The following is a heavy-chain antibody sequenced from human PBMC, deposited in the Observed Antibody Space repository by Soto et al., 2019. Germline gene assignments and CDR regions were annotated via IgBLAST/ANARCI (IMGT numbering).Heavy chain of an antibody. V-gene: IGHV3-33*01. CDR2: IWYDGSNK. J-gene: IGHJ6*02. CDR3: AINTPLYSNYGLDYYRMDV. D-gene: IGHD4-4*01. Sequence: GGSLSISCAASGFPFTSYGMHWFRQAPGKGLEWVAVIWYDGSNKYYADSVKGRFTISRDNSKNTLYLQMNSLRAEDTAVYYCAINTPLYSNYGLDYYRMDVWGQGTTVTV. CDR1: GFPFTSYG.